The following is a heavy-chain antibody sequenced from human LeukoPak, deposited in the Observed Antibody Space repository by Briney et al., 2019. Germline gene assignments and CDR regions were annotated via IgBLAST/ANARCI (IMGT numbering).Heavy chain of an antibody. CDR1: GGSISSSSYY. Sequence: PSETLSLTCTVSGGSISSSSYYWGWIRQPPGKGLEWVANIEQDGSEKYYVDSVKGRFTISRDNAKNSLYLQMNSLRAEDTAVYYCAVRGGSYRGATRFDYWGQGTLVTVSS. J-gene: IGHJ4*02. CDR3: AVRGGSYRGATRFDY. V-gene: IGHV3-7*01. CDR2: IEQDGSEK. D-gene: IGHD1-26*01.